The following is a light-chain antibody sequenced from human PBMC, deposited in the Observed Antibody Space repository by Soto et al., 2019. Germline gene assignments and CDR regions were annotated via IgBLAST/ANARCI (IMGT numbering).Light chain of an antibody. CDR3: MQRTHWPLT. CDR1: QSLAHSDGNTY. CDR2: KVS. V-gene: IGKV2-30*02. J-gene: IGKJ4*01. Sequence: DVVMTQSPLSLPVTLGQPASISCRSSQSLAHSDGNTYLSWFQQRPGQSPRRLIYKVSNRDSGVPDRFSGSGSGTDFTLRISRVEAEDVGIYYCMQRTHWPLTFGGGTKVEIK.